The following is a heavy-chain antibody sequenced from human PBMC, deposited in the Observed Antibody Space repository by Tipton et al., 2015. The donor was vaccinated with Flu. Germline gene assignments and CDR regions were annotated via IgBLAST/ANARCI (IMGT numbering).Heavy chain of an antibody. V-gene: IGHV3-33*01. CDR1: GFTLSNFA. J-gene: IGHJ1*01. CDR3: ARGDYRGSGGLADH. CDR2: IWSDGTNK. Sequence: SLRLSCAASGFTLSNFALHWVRQPPGKGLEWVAIIWSDGTNKFYAESVKGRFTISRDTSKNTLYLQMNSLRAEDTAVYYCARGDYRGSGGLADHWGQGTLVTVSS. D-gene: IGHD3-10*01.